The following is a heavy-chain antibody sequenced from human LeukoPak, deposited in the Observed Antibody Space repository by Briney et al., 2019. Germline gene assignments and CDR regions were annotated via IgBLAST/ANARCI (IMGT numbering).Heavy chain of an antibody. CDR2: ISWNSGSI. CDR3: ARDRGYYGSGGPTNFDY. CDR1: GFTFDDYA. D-gene: IGHD3-10*01. V-gene: IGHV3-9*01. J-gene: IGHJ4*02. Sequence: GRSLRLSCAASGFTFDDYAMHWVRQAPGKGLEWVSGISWNSGSIGYADSVKGRFTISRDNAKNSLYLQMNSLRAEDTAVYYCARDRGYYGSGGPTNFDYWGQGTLVTVSS.